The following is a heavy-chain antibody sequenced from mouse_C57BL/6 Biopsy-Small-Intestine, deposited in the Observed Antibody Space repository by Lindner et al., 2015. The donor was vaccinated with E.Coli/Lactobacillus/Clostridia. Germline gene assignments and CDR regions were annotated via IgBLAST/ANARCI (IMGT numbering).Heavy chain of an antibody. CDR2: IYPGDGDT. Sequence: VQLQESGAELVKSGASVKISCKASGYVFSNYWMNWVNQRPGKGLEWIGQIYPGDGDTNYNEKFKDKATLTADKSSSTAYMQLSSLPSEDSAVYFCARGERGDFDYWGQGTTLTVSS. J-gene: IGHJ2*01. V-gene: IGHV1-80*01. CDR1: GYVFSNYW. CDR3: ARGERGDFDY.